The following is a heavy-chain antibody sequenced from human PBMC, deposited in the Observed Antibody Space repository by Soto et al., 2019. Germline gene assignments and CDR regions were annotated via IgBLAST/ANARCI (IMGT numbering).Heavy chain of an antibody. CDR1: GGSISSYY. D-gene: IGHD3-16*01. J-gene: IGHJ1*01. Sequence: SETLSLTCTVSGGSISSYYWSWIRQPPGKGLEWIGYIYYSGSTNYNPSLKSRVTISVDTSKNQFSLKLSSVTAADTAVYYCASDHTLNLPAYSGQRSPVTVSS. CDR3: ASDHTLNLPAY. CDR2: IYYSGST. V-gene: IGHV4-59*01.